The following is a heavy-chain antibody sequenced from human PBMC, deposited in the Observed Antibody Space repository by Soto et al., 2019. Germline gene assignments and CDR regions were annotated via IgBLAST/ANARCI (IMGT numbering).Heavy chain of an antibody. Sequence: QVQLQESGPGLVKPSQTLSLTCTVSGGSISSGGYYWSWIRQHPGKGLEWIGYIYYSGRTYYNPSLKSRVTISVDTSKNQCSLKLSSVTAADTAVYYCASIMRQQLDKLRFDYWGQGTLVTVSS. J-gene: IGHJ4*02. D-gene: IGHD6-13*01. CDR3: ASIMRQQLDKLRFDY. CDR1: GGSISSGGYY. V-gene: IGHV4-31*03. CDR2: IYYSGRT.